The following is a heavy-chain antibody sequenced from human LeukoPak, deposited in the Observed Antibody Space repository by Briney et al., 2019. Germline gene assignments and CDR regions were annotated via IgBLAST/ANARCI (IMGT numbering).Heavy chain of an antibody. D-gene: IGHD3-10*01. CDR2: IKQDGSEK. CDR1: GFTFSSYW. CDR3: ARDNGHYYGSGSYDDYFDY. V-gene: IGHV3-7*01. J-gene: IGHJ4*02. Sequence: GGSLRLSCAASGFTFSSYWMSWVRQAPGKGLEWVANIKQDGSEKYYVDSVKGRFTISRDNAKNSLYLQMNSLRAEDTAVYYCARDNGHYYGSGSYDDYFDYWGQGTLVTVSS.